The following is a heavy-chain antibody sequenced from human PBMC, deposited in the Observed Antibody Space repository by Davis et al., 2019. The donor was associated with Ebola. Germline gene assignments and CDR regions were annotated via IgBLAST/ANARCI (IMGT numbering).Heavy chain of an antibody. CDR2: IKEDGSEK. V-gene: IGHV3-7*01. J-gene: IGHJ4*02. CDR1: GFTFSRSW. CDR3: ANLEWVNPDY. D-gene: IGHD3-3*01. Sequence: GGSLRLSCVASGFTFSRSWMNWVRQAPGQGLEWVASIKEDGSEKYHVHSVEGRFTISRDNAKNSLYLQMSSLRAEDSAVYYCANLEWVNPDYWGQGVLVSVSS.